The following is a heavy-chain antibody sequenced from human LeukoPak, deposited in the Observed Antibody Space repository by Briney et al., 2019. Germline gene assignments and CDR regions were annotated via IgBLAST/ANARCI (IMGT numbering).Heavy chain of an antibody. V-gene: IGHV3-30*03. CDR2: ISYDGSNK. D-gene: IGHD6-6*01. CDR3: SNGIYSTSY. J-gene: IGHJ4*02. CDR1: GFTFSSYG. Sequence: PGGSLRLSCAASGFTFSSYGMHWVRQAPGKGLEWVAVISYDGSNKYYADSVKGRFTISRDNSKNTLYLQMNSLRAEDTAVYFCSNGIYSTSYWGQGTPVIVSS.